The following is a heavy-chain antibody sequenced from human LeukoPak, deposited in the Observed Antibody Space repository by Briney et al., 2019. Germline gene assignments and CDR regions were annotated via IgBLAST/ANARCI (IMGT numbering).Heavy chain of an antibody. Sequence: GGSLTLSCAASGFTISSNYMSWVRQAPGKGLEWVSVIYSGGNTYYADSVKGRFTISRDNSKNTLYLQLNSLRAEDTAVYYCAREQIIVAAIYFDYWGQGTLVTVSS. CDR1: GFTISSNY. CDR2: IYSGGNT. J-gene: IGHJ4*02. CDR3: AREQIIVAAIYFDY. V-gene: IGHV3-53*01. D-gene: IGHD2-2*02.